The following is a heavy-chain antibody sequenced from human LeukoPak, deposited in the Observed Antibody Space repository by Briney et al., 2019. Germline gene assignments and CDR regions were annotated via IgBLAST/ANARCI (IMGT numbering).Heavy chain of an antibody. CDR1: GFTFSSYS. Sequence: GGSLRLSCAASGFTFSSYSMNGVRQAPGKGLEWVSSISSSGSYIYYADPVKGRSTISRDNAKNSLYLQMNSLRAEDTAVYYCACSGYSRSWYSDYWGQGSLVTVSS. J-gene: IGHJ4*02. CDR3: ACSGYSRSWYSDY. CDR2: ISSSGSYI. D-gene: IGHD6-13*01. V-gene: IGHV3-21*01.